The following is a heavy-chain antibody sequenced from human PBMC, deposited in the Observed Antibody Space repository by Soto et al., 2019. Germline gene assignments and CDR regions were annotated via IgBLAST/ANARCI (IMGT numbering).Heavy chain of an antibody. CDR3: ARKGIAARIPTD. D-gene: IGHD6-6*01. J-gene: IGHJ4*02. CDR1: GYTFTGYY. Sequence: QVQVVQSGAEVKKPGASVKVSCKASGYTFTGYYLHWVRQAPGQGLEWLGWINPNGGGTNYAQDFQGRITMTRDASINTAYLEVTRLRSEDTAVYYCARKGIAARIPTDCGQGTLVTVSS. CDR2: INPNGGGT. V-gene: IGHV1-2*02.